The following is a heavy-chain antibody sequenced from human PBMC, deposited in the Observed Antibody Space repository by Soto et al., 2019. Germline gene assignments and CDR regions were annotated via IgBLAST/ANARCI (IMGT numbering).Heavy chain of an antibody. Sequence: SETLSLTCTVSGGSISSYYWSWIRQPPGKGLEWIGYIYYSGSTNYNPSLKSRVTISVDTSKNQFSLKLSSVTAADTAVYYCARVITYYYYMDVRGKGTTGTGSS. D-gene: IGHD3-10*01. V-gene: IGHV4-59*01. CDR1: GGSISSYY. J-gene: IGHJ6*03. CDR3: ARVITYYYYMDV. CDR2: IYYSGST.